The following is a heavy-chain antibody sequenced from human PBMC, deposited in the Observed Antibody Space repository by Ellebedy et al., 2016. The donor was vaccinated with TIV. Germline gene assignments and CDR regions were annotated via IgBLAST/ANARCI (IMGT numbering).Heavy chain of an antibody. Sequence: MPSETLSLTCAVSGASISSDKWWTWVRQPPGKGLEWIGETHPTKSSNYNPSLKSRVTMSVDKSKNQFSLHLNSVTAADTAVYYCARGGNWQFDYWGQGTLVTVSS. CDR3: ARGGNWQFDY. J-gene: IGHJ4*02. CDR1: GASISSDKW. CDR2: THPTKSS. D-gene: IGHD1-1*01. V-gene: IGHV4-4*02.